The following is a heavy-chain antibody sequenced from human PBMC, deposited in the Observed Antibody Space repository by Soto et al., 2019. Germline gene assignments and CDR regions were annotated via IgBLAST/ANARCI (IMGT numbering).Heavy chain of an antibody. CDR2: IYSSGST. Sequence: SETLSLTCTVSGGSISSYYWSWIRQPPGKGLEWIGYIYSSGSTNYNPSLKSRVTISPDTSENQFSLKLTSVTAADTAVYYCARENGSGSYYVNWFDPWGQGTLVTVSS. V-gene: IGHV4-4*08. D-gene: IGHD3-10*01. CDR1: GGSISSYY. CDR3: ARENGSGSYYVNWFDP. J-gene: IGHJ5*02.